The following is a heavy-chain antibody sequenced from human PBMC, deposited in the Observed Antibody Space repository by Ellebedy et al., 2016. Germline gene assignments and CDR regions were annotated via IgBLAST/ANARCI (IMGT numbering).Heavy chain of an antibody. V-gene: IGHV3-11*01. CDR2: ISSSGSTI. Sequence: GGSLRLSCAASGFTFSDYYMGWIRQAPGKGLEWVSYISSSGSTIYYADSVKGRFTISRDNSKNTLYLQMNSLRAEDTAVYYCARGVGSGWFDPWGQGTLVTVSS. J-gene: IGHJ5*02. D-gene: IGHD2-15*01. CDR3: ARGVGSGWFDP. CDR1: GFTFSDYY.